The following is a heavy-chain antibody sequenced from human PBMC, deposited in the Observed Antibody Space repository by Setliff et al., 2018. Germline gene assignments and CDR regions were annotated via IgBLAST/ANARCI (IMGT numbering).Heavy chain of an antibody. CDR2: IYYRGDT. J-gene: IGHJ6*03. D-gene: IGHD3-3*01. Sequence: SETLSLTCPVSGASLSSGTYYWGWIRQPPGKGLEWIGRIYYRGDTYYNASLKGRLTISVDTAQNQFSLSLTSVTAEDTAVYYCARMSGFQYIDVWDKGTTVTVSS. CDR3: ARMSGFQYIDV. V-gene: IGHV4-39*01. CDR1: GASLSSGTYY.